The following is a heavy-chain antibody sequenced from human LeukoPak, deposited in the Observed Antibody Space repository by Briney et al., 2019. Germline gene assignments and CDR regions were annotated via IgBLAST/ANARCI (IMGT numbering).Heavy chain of an antibody. Sequence: SETLSLTCTVSGGSVSSGSYYWSWIRQPPGKGLEWIGYIYYSGSTNYNPSPKSRVTISVDTSKNQFSLKLSSVTAADTAVYYCARARVRSEYCSGGSCYPITPWDYWGQGTLVTVSS. V-gene: IGHV4-61*01. CDR1: GGSVSSGSYY. D-gene: IGHD2-15*01. CDR2: IYYSGST. CDR3: ARARVRSEYCSGGSCYPITPWDY. J-gene: IGHJ4*02.